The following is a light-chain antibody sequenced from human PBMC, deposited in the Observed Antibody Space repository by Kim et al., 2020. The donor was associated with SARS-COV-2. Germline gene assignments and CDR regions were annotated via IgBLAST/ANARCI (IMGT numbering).Light chain of an antibody. CDR3: AAWDDNLNGPV. V-gene: IGLV1-44*01. Sequence: GQRVTISCSGSSSNVVSNTLIGSQQLPGPAPKLFISSNNQRPSGLPARFSGSRSGTSASLDIRGLQSEDEADYYCAAWDDNLNGPVFGGGTKLTVL. CDR2: SNN. J-gene: IGLJ3*02. CDR1: SSNVVSNT.